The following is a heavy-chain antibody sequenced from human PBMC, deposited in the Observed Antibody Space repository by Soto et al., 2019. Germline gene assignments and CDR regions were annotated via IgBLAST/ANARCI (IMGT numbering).Heavy chain of an antibody. CDR3: TRAHILCRGSYSTYDYCPLDV. J-gene: IGHJ6*02. Sequence: GGSRRLSCAASGFMFNTYALSWVRQAPGRGPEWVSVISGSDGSTSYADSVKGRFTISRDNSRNTLYLQMNSLSPEDTAVYYCTRAHILCRGSYSTYDYCPLDVWGQGTTVTVSS. CDR1: GFMFNTYA. CDR2: ISGSDGST. D-gene: IGHD1-26*01. V-gene: IGHV3-23*01.